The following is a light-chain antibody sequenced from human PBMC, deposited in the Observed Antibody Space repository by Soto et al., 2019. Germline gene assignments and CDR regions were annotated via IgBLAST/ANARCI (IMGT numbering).Light chain of an antibody. CDR3: CSYAGRSTFVFYV. J-gene: IGLJ1*01. CDR2: EVS. CDR1: SSDVGSYNL. Sequence: QSALTQPASVSGSPGQSITISCTGTSSDVGSYNLVSWYQQHPGKAPKLMIYEVSKRPSGVSNRFSGSKSGNTASLTISGLQAEDEADYYCCSYAGRSTFVFYVFGTGTKLTVL. V-gene: IGLV2-23*02.